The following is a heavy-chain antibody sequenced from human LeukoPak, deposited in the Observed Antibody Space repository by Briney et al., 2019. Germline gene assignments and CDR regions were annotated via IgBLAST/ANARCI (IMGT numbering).Heavy chain of an antibody. Sequence: GRSLRPSCAASGFTFSSYSMNWVRQAPGKGLEWVSSISSSSSYIYYADSVKGRFTISRDNAKNSLYLQMNSLRAEDTAVYYCARDIYGAVDYYYGMDVWGKGTTVTVSS. CDR1: GFTFSSYS. CDR2: ISSSSSYI. J-gene: IGHJ6*04. CDR3: ARDIYGAVDYYYGMDV. D-gene: IGHD4-17*01. V-gene: IGHV3-21*01.